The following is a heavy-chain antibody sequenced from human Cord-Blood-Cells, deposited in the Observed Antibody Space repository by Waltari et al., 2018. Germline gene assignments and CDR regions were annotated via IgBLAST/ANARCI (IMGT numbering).Heavy chain of an antibody. V-gene: IGHV4-39*01. J-gene: IGHJ3*02. CDR3: ARQSSSWYVNAFDI. D-gene: IGHD6-13*01. CDR2: INYSGST. CDR1: GGSISSSSYY. Sequence: QLQLQESGPGLVKPSETLSLTCTVSGGSISSSSYYWGWIRQPPGKGLEWIGSINYSGSTYYNPSLKSRVTISVDTSKNQFSLKLSSVTAADTAVYYCARQSSSWYVNAFDIWGQGTMVTVSS.